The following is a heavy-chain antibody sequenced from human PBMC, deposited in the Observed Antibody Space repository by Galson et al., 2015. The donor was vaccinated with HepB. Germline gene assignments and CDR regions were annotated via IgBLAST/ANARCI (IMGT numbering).Heavy chain of an antibody. V-gene: IGHV3-23*01. CDR2: ISGGGGGT. CDR1: RFTFSSFA. J-gene: IGHJ4*02. D-gene: IGHD3-3*01. Sequence: SLRLSCAASRFTFSSFALCWVRQVPGKGLEWVSSISGGGGGTYYADSVKGRFTISRDNSKNTLYLQVNSLRVEDTAVYYCAKDARSAVLGVTMKPYHFDSWGQGTLVTVSS. CDR3: AKDARSAVLGVTMKPYHFDS.